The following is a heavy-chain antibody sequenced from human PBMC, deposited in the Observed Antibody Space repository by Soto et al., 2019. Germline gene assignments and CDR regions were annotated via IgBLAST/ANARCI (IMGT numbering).Heavy chain of an antibody. Sequence: PGGSLRLSCAASGFTFSSYSMNWVRQAPGKGLEWVSYISSSSTIYYADSVKGRFTISRDNAKNSLYLQMNSLRDEDTAVYYCARGGASWEIWGQGTXVTVSS. J-gene: IGHJ3*02. CDR3: ARGGASWEI. CDR2: ISSSSTI. CDR1: GFTFSSYS. D-gene: IGHD1-26*01. V-gene: IGHV3-48*02.